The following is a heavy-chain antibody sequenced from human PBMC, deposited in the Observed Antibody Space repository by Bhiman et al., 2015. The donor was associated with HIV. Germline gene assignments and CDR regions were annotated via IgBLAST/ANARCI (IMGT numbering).Heavy chain of an antibody. J-gene: IGHJ4*02. V-gene: IGHV3-9*01. Sequence: EVQLVESGGGLVQPGRSLRLSCAASGFSFDDYAMHWVRQAPGKGLEWVSLISSTSAYIYHADSAKGRFAISRDNAKSLLYLQMNSLRAGDTAVYYCARGYTYGQGRLGFDYWGQGTLVTVSS. CDR2: ISSTSAYI. CDR3: ARGYTYGQGRLGFDY. CDR1: GFSFDDYA. D-gene: IGHD5-18*01.